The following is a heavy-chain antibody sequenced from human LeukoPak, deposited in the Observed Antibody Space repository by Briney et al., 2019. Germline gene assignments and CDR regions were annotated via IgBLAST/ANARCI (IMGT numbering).Heavy chain of an antibody. D-gene: IGHD3-16*01. J-gene: IGHJ4*02. Sequence: SETLSLTCAVYGGSFSGYYWSWIRQPPGKGLEWIGEINHSGSTNYNPSLKSRVTISVDTSKNQFSLKLSSVTAADTAVYYCAREGPRLPYYFDSWGQGTLVTVS. CDR2: INHSGST. V-gene: IGHV4-34*01. CDR1: GGSFSGYY. CDR3: AREGPRLPYYFDS.